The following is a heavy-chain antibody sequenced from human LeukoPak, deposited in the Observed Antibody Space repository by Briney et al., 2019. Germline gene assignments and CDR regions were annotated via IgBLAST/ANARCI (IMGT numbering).Heavy chain of an antibody. CDR1: GGTFSSYA. J-gene: IGHJ4*02. Sequence: GASVKVSCKASGGTFSSYAISWVRQAPGQGLEWMGRIIPILGIANYAQKFQGRVTITADKSTSTAYMELRSLRSEDTAVYYCAREPYDSSGYYAHYFDYWGQGTLVTVSS. D-gene: IGHD3-22*01. CDR3: AREPYDSSGYYAHYFDY. CDR2: IIPILGIA. V-gene: IGHV1-69*04.